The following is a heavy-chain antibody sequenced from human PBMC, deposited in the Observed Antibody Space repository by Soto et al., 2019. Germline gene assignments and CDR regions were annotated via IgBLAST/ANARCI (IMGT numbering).Heavy chain of an antibody. CDR1: GFTFSSYW. V-gene: IGHV3-74*01. Sequence: GGSLRLSCAASGFTFSSYWMHWVRQATGKGLVWVSRINSDGSSTSYADSVKGRFTISRDNAKNTLYLQMNSLRAEDTAVYYCARDRGYCSSTSCSQFGYWGQGTLVTVSS. CDR3: ARDRGYCSSTSCSQFGY. CDR2: INSDGSST. D-gene: IGHD2-2*01. J-gene: IGHJ4*02.